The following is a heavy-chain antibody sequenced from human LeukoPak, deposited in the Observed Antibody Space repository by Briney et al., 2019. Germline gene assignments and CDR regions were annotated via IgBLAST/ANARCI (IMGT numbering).Heavy chain of an antibody. V-gene: IGHV5-51*01. D-gene: IGHD5-18*01. J-gene: IGHJ3*01. CDR2: IYPGDSDT. CDR3: AGRGQPGYSSGPEGLDL. Sequence: GESLKISCKASTYSFTKYWIAWVRQMPGKGMECMWTIYPGDSDTRYNPPFQGHVTISADTSITTASLQWTSLKAPGPPVYYCAGRGQPGYSSGPEGLDLWGQGTMVTVSS. CDR1: TYSFTKYW.